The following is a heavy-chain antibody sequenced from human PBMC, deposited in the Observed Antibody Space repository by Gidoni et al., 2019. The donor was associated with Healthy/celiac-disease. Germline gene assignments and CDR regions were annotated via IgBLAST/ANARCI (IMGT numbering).Heavy chain of an antibody. J-gene: IGHJ5*02. D-gene: IGHD1-26*01. CDR2: INPTSGGT. CDR3: ARQWGELRGAWFDP. V-gene: IGHV1-2*02. CDR1: GYTFTGYY. Sequence: QVQLVQSGAEVKKPGASVKVSCKASGYTFTGYYMHWVRQAPGQGLEWMGWINPTSGGTNYAQKFQGRVTMTRDTSISTAYMELSRLRSDDTAVYYCARQWGELRGAWFDPWGQGTLVTVSS.